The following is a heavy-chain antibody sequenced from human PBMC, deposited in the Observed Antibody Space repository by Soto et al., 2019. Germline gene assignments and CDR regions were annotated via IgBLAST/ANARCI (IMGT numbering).Heavy chain of an antibody. J-gene: IGHJ4*02. D-gene: IGHD2-21*01. CDR3: ARLSIAVANADY. CDR2: INQDGGET. CDR1: GFTVSSNF. V-gene: IGHV3-7*03. Sequence: EVQLVETGGGLVQPGGSLRLSCAASGFTVSSNFMSWVRQAPGKGLEWVANINQDGGETHYVDSVKGRFTISRDNTNNALFLQMDSLKADDTAVYYCARLSIAVANADYWGQGTLVTVSS.